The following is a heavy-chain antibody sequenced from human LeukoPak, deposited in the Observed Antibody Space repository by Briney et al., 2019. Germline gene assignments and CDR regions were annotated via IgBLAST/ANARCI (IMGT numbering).Heavy chain of an antibody. CDR2: MNPNSGIT. J-gene: IGHJ4*02. CDR3: ATTLRNKPP. Sequence: GSVKVSCKASGYTFISDDINWVRQATGQGLEWVGYMNPNSGITGYAQKFQGRVTMTWNTAISTAYMELSSLTSEDTAVYYCATTLRNKPPWGQGTLVTVSS. D-gene: IGHD5-12*01. V-gene: IGHV1-8*01. CDR1: GYTFISDD.